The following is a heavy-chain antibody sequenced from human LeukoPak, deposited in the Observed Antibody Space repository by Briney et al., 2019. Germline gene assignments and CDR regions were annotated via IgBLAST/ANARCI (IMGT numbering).Heavy chain of an antibody. CDR1: GGAFSSYA. CDR2: ISAYNGNT. CDR3: ARGIVGATNWFDP. Sequence: SSVKVSCTASGGAFSSYAISWVRQAPGQGLEWMGWISAYNGNTNYAQKLQCRVTMTTDTSTSTAYMELRSLRSDDTAVYYCARGIVGATNWFDPWGQGTLVTVSS. D-gene: IGHD1-26*01. V-gene: IGHV1-18*01. J-gene: IGHJ5*02.